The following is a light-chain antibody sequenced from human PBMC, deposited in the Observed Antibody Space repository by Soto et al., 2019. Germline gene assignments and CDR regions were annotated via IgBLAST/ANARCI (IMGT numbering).Light chain of an antibody. V-gene: IGKV1-39*01. CDR2: SVS. CDR3: QQSYSTAWT. Sequence: DIQMTQSPSSLSASVGDRVTITCRASQNISKYLNWYQQRAGKAPNLLIYSVSTLESWVPSRFSGSGSGTDFTLTVSSLQPEDFGSYDCQQSYSTAWTFGQGTRVDIK. J-gene: IGKJ1*01. CDR1: QNISKY.